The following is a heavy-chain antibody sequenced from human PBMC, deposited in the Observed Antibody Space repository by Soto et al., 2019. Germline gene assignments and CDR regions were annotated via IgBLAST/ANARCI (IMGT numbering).Heavy chain of an antibody. CDR3: ARVEMATVYVDY. CDR1: GGSISSYY. Sequence: TLSLTCTVSGGSISSYYWTWIRQPPGKGLEWIGYFYYSGSTNYIPSLKSRVTISMDTSKNLFSLKLSSVTAADTAVYYCARVEMATVYVDYWGQGTLVTVSS. V-gene: IGHV4-59*01. D-gene: IGHD5-12*01. CDR2: FYYSGST. J-gene: IGHJ4*02.